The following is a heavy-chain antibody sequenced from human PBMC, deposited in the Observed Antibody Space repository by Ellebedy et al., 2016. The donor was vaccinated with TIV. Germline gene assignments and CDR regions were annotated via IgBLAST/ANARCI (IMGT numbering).Heavy chain of an antibody. J-gene: IGHJ4*02. V-gene: IGHV3-21*01. CDR1: GFTFSSYS. CDR2: ISSSSRYI. D-gene: IGHD3-22*01. CDR3: ARDPTEYYYDSSGYCFFDF. Sequence: GESLKISCAASGFTFSSYSINWVRQAPGKGLEWVSSISSSSRYIYYADSVKGRFTISRDNAKNSLYLQMKSLRAEDTAVYYCARDPTEYYYDSSGYCFFDFWGQGTLVTVSS.